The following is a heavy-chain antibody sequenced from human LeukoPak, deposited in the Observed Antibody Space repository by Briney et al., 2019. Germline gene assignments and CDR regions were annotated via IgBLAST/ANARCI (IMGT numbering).Heavy chain of an antibody. CDR2: INTDGSST. V-gene: IGHV3-74*01. D-gene: IGHD1-26*01. Sequence: PGGSLRLSCAVSGFIFSSYAMSWVRQAPGKGLVWVSRINTDGSSTNYADSVKGRFTISRDNAKNTLYLQMNSLRAEDTAVYYCARDLVGANSYWGQGTLVTVSS. CDR1: GFIFSSYA. CDR3: ARDLVGANSY. J-gene: IGHJ4*02.